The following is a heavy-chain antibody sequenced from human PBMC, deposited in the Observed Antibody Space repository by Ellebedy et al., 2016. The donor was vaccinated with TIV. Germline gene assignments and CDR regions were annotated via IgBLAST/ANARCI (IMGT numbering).Heavy chain of an antibody. Sequence: AASVKVSCKASGGTFSSYAISWVRQAPGQGLEWMGGLIPIFGTANYAQKFQGRVTITADESTSTAYMELSSLRSEDTAVYYCARGSVGEYSSTTEDYWGQGTLVTVSS. CDR1: GGTFSSYA. D-gene: IGHD6-6*01. CDR3: ARGSVGEYSSTTEDY. J-gene: IGHJ4*02. V-gene: IGHV1-69*13. CDR2: LIPIFGTA.